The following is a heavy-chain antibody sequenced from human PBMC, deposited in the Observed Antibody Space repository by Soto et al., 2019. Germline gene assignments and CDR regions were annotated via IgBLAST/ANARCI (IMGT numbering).Heavy chain of an antibody. Sequence: GESLKISCKGSGYSFTSYWIGWVRQMPGKGLEWMGIIYPGDSDTRYSPSFQGQVTISADKSISTAYLQWSSLKASDTAMYYCAKTMITFGGVIGETVFDYWGQGTLVTVSS. D-gene: IGHD3-16*02. J-gene: IGHJ4*02. CDR2: IYPGDSDT. CDR1: GYSFTSYW. V-gene: IGHV5-51*01. CDR3: AKTMITFGGVIGETVFDY.